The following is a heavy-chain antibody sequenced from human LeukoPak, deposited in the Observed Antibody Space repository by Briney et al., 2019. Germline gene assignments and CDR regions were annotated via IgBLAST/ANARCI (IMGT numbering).Heavy chain of an antibody. D-gene: IGHD2-15*01. J-gene: IGHJ3*02. V-gene: IGHV1-46*01. CDR3: ARIYCSGGSCYSLGDAFDI. CDR2: INPSGGST. CDR1: GYTFSSYF. Sequence: ASVKVSCKASGYTFSSYFMHWVRQAPGQGPEWMGIINPSGGSTSYAQKFQGRVTMTRDTSTSTVYMELSSLRSEDTAVYYCARIYCSGGSCYSLGDAFDIWGQGTMVTVSS.